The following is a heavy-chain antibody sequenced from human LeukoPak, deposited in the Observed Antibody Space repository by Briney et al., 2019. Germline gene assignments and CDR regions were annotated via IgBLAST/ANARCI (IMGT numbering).Heavy chain of an antibody. V-gene: IGHV1-69*05. D-gene: IGHD3-22*01. CDR3: ARVSDSSGYYSGSFGY. CDR1: GYTFTSYY. J-gene: IGHJ4*02. CDR2: IIPIFGTA. Sequence: SVKVSCKASGYTFTSYYMHWVRQAPGQGLEWMGGIIPIFGTANYAQKFQGRVTITTDESTSTAYMELSSLRSEDTAVYYCARVSDSSGYYSGSFGYWGQGTLVTVSS.